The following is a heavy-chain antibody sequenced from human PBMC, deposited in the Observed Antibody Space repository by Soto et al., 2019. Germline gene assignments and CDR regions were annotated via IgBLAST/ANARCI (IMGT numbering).Heavy chain of an antibody. V-gene: IGHV3-72*01. CDR2: SRNKANSYTT. CDR3: ARERFRGANDYFVY. Sequence: EVQLVESGGGLVQPGGSLRLSCAASGFTFSDHYMDWVRQAPGKGLEWVGRSRNKANSYTTEYAESVKGRFAISIDDSKNSLYLQMSSLKTEDTAVYYCARERFRGANDYFVYWGQGTLVTVSS. D-gene: IGHD3-10*01. J-gene: IGHJ4*02. CDR1: GFTFSDHY.